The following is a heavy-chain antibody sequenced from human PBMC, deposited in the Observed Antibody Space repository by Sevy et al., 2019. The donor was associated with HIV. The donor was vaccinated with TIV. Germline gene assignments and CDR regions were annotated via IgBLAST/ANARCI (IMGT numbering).Heavy chain of an antibody. Sequence: GGSLRLSCAASGFTFRSHGMNWVRQPPGKGLEWVSAIGGSGSDTYFADSVKGRFTISRDNSKNTLYLQMNSLRDDDTAVYYCARAIATADSFWGQGTLVTVSS. CDR1: GFTFRSHG. CDR3: ARAIATADSF. V-gene: IGHV3-23*01. D-gene: IGHD6-13*01. CDR2: IGGSGSDT. J-gene: IGHJ4*02.